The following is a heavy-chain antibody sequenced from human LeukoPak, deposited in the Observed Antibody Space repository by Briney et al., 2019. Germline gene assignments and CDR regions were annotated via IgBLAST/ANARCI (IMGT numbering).Heavy chain of an antibody. CDR2: INPNSGGT. V-gene: IGHV1-2*02. CDR3: ARDLEMATISSATV. Sequence: ASVKVSCKASGHTFTGYYMHWVRQAPGQGLEWMGWINPNSGGTNYAQKFQGRVTMTRDTSISTAYMELSRLRSDDTAVYYCARDLEMATISSATVWGQGTLVTVSS. CDR1: GHTFTGYY. J-gene: IGHJ4*02. D-gene: IGHD5-24*01.